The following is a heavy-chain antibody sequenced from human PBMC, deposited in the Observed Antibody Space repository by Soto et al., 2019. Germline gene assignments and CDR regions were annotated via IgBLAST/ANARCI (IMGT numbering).Heavy chain of an antibody. V-gene: IGHV4-31*11. D-gene: IGHD7-27*01. Sequence: QVQLQESGPGLVRPSQTLSLTCAVSGDSLNSGLYYWTWIRQHPEKGLEWIGYISYSGTTYYIPSLESRLTISAETSENRFSLKLTSVTAADTAVYYCVREVLGTARFFDIWGQGAMVTVSS. CDR1: GDSLNSGLYY. J-gene: IGHJ3*02. CDR2: ISYSGTT. CDR3: VREVLGTARFFDI.